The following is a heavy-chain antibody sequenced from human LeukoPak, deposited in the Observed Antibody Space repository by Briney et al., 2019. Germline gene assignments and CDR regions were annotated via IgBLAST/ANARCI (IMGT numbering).Heavy chain of an antibody. CDR3: ARGRDGYNYLDY. Sequence: SETLSLTCTVSSGSISSGGYYWSWIRQHPGMGLEWIGHIYYSGSTYDNPSLNSRLTISLDTSKNLFSLKLSSVTAADTAAYYCARGRDGYNYLDYWGQGTLVTVSS. CDR2: IYYSGST. J-gene: IGHJ4*02. V-gene: IGHV4-31*03. D-gene: IGHD5-24*01. CDR1: SGSISSGGYY.